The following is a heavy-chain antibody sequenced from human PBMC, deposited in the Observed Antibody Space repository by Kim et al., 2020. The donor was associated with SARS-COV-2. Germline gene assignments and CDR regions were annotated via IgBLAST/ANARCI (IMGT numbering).Heavy chain of an antibody. V-gene: IGHV3-30-3*01. CDR1: GFTFSSYA. CDR3: ARDFTGVAPGACGLDV. J-gene: IGHJ6*02. CDR2: ISCDGSNK. Sequence: GGSLRLSCAASGFTFSSYAMHWVRQAPGKGLEWVSVISCDGSNKYYADSVKGRFTISRDNYKNTLYLQMNSLRAEDTAVYYCARDFTGVAPGACGLDVWGQGTTVTVSS. D-gene: IGHD7-27*01.